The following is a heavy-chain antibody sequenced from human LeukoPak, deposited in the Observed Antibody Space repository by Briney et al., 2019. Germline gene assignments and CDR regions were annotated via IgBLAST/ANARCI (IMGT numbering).Heavy chain of an antibody. CDR3: ARDSGLDY. V-gene: IGHV3-30*02. Sequence: PGGSLRLSCAASGFTFSSYNMHWVRQAPGEGLEWVAFIRFAGGNKDYADSVKGRFTISRDNSKNMLHLQMNSLRPEDTAMYYCARDSGLDYWGQGTLVTVSS. CDR1: GFTFSSYN. CDR2: IRFAGGNK. J-gene: IGHJ4*02.